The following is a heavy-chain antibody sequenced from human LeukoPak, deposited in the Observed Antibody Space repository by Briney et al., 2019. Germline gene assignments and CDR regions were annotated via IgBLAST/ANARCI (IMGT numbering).Heavy chain of an antibody. J-gene: IGHJ3*02. CDR3: ARPLGYCSSTSCYSSDAFDI. V-gene: IGHV3-30*02. D-gene: IGHD2-2*01. CDR2: IRYDGSNK. Sequence: GGSLRLSCAASGFTFSSYGMHWVRQAPGKGLEWVAFIRYDGSNKYYADSVKGRFTISRDNSKNTLYLQMNSLRAEDTAVYYCARPLGYCSSTSCYSSDAFDIWGQGTMVTVSS. CDR1: GFTFSSYG.